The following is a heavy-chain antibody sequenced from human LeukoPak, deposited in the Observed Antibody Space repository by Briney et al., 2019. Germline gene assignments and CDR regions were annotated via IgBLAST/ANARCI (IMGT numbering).Heavy chain of an antibody. Sequence: SETLSLTCSVSGGSIRSYFWNWIRQSPGRGLEGIGYFYYGGSNKYNPSLKSRVTVSADTSRNQFSLKLSSVTAADTALYFCARHMGNGDDSVGYPFDVWGQGMQVTVSS. CDR3: ARHMGNGDDSVGYPFDV. J-gene: IGHJ4*02. D-gene: IGHD3-22*01. V-gene: IGHV4-59*08. CDR1: GGSIRSYF. CDR2: FYYGGSN.